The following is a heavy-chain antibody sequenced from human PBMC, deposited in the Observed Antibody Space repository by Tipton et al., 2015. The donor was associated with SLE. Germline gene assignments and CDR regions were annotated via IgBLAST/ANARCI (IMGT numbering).Heavy chain of an antibody. CDR1: GGSISSYY. CDR3: ARDGRGYYYDSSGYFDP. Sequence: TLSLTCTVSGGSISSYYWSWIRPPPGKGLEWIGYIYYSGSTNYNPSLKSRVTISADTSKNQFSLKLSSVTAADTAVYYCARDGRGYYYDSSGYFDPWGQGTLVTVSS. D-gene: IGHD3-22*01. CDR2: IYYSGST. J-gene: IGHJ5*02. V-gene: IGHV4-59*01.